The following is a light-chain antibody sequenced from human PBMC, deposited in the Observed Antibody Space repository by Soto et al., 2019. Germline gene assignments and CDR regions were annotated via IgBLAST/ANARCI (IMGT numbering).Light chain of an antibody. Sequence: QSALTQPPSVSGAPGQRVTISCTGSSSNIGAGYDVHWYQQLPGTAPKLLIYGNNNRPSGVPDRFSGSKSDTSASLAITELQAEDEADYYCQSYDSSLSAYVFGPGTKVTVL. J-gene: IGLJ1*01. CDR1: SSNIGAGYD. V-gene: IGLV1-40*01. CDR2: GNN. CDR3: QSYDSSLSAYV.